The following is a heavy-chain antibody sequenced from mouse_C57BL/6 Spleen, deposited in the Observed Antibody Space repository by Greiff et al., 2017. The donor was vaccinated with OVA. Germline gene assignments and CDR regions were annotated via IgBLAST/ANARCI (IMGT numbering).Heavy chain of an antibody. D-gene: IGHD2-5*01. CDR2: IDPENGDT. J-gene: IGHJ1*03. Sequence: VQLQQSGAELVRPGASVKLSCTASGFNIKDDYMHWVKQRPEQGLEWIGWIDPENGDTEYASKFQGKATITADTSSNTAYLQLSSLTSEDTAVYYCTTGSNRYFDVWGTGTTVTVSS. V-gene: IGHV14-4*01. CDR3: TTGSNRYFDV. CDR1: GFNIKDDY.